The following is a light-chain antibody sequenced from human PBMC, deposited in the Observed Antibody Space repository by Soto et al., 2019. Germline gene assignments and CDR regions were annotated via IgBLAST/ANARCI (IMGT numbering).Light chain of an antibody. V-gene: IGKV3-15*01. CDR1: QSVSSY. CDR2: GAS. J-gene: IGKJ1*01. Sequence: EIVMTQSQATLSLSPGERATLSVRASQSVSSYLAWYQQKPGQAPRLLIYGASTRATGIPARFSGSGSGTEFTLTISSLQSEDFAVYYCQQYNNWPGTFGQGTKVAI. CDR3: QQYNNWPGT.